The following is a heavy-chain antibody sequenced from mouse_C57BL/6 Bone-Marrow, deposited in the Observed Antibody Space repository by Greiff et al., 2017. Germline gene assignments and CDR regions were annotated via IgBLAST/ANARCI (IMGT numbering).Heavy chain of an antibody. CDR3: ASCFTTVVARYFDV. D-gene: IGHD1-1*01. CDR2: LDPEDGET. J-gene: IGHJ1*03. CDR1: GFNIKDYY. Sequence: VQLKESGAELVKPGASVKLSCTASGFNIKDYYMHWVKQRTEQGLEWIGRLDPEDGETKYAPKFQGKATITADTSSNTAYLQLSSLTSEDTAVYYCASCFTTVVARYFDVWGTGTTVTVSS. V-gene: IGHV14-2*01.